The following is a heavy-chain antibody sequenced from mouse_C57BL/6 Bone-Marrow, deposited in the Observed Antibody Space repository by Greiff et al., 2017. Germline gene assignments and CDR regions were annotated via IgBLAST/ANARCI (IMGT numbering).Heavy chain of an antibody. CDR2: ISYDGSN. Sequence: EVKLQESGPGLVKPSQSLSLTCSVTGYSITSGYYWNWIRQFPGNKLEWMGYISYDGSNNYNQSLKNRISITRDTSTNQFFLKLNSVTTVDTATYDCARVRTALYFDVWGTGTTVTVSS. J-gene: IGHJ1*03. D-gene: IGHD1-2*01. CDR3: ARVRTALYFDV. V-gene: IGHV3-6*01. CDR1: GYSITSGYY.